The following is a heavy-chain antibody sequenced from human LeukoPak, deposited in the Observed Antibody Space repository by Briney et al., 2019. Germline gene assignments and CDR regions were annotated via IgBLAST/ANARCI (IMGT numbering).Heavy chain of an antibody. CDR3: AKDGSRRYCTNGVCQYYYYYYMDV. Sequence: PGGSLRLSCAASEFSVGSNYMTWVRQAPGKGLQWVAFIRYDGRNKYYADSVKGRFTISRDNSKNTLYLQMNSLRAEDTAVYYCAKDGSRRYCTNGVCQYYYYYYMDVWGKGTTVTISS. CDR1: EFSVGSNY. D-gene: IGHD2-8*01. V-gene: IGHV3-30*02. CDR2: IRYDGRNK. J-gene: IGHJ6*03.